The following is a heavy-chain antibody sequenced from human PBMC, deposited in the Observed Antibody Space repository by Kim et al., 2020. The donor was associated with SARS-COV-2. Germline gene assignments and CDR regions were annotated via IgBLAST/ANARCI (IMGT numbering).Heavy chain of an antibody. J-gene: IGHJ1*01. D-gene: IGHD1-1*01. V-gene: IGHV3-21*04. CDR2: ISGRTHTI. CDR3: GGLSSTASPTSPKVFPLSLHSTRPDGNVVDACLVQH. Sequence: GGSLRLSCVTSGFNFTDFSMTWVRQAPGKGLEWVASISGRTHTISYADSAMGRFTISKDDAKSSLFLQRNDLRADDTAVYFCGGLSSTASPTSPKVFPLSLHSTRPDGNVVDACLVQH. CDR1: GFNFTDFS.